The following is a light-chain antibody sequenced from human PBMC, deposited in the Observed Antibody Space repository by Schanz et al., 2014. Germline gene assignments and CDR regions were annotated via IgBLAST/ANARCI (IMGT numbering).Light chain of an antibody. J-gene: IGLJ3*02. Sequence: QSALTQPASVSGSPGQSISISCTGTSSDVGSYKFVSSYHHHPGKAPYLMIYEGSKRPSGVSNRFSGSKSGNTASLTISGLQAEDEADYYCCSYAGSSTRHWVFGGGTKLTVL. V-gene: IGLV2-23*01. CDR3: CSYAGSSTRHWV. CDR1: SSDVGSYKF. CDR2: EGS.